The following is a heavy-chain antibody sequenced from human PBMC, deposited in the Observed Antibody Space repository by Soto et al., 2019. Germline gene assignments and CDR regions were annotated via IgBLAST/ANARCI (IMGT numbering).Heavy chain of an antibody. V-gene: IGHV3-11*01. CDR1: GFTFSDYY. CDR3: ARGGAYYDILTGYYNHSYFDY. J-gene: IGHJ4*02. Sequence: PGGSLRLSCAASGFTFSDYYMSWIRQAPGKGLEWVSYISSSGSTIYYADSVKGRFTISRDNAKNSLYLQMNSLRAEDTAVYYCARGGAYYDILTGYYNHSYFDYWGQGTLVTVSS. D-gene: IGHD3-9*01. CDR2: ISSSGSTI.